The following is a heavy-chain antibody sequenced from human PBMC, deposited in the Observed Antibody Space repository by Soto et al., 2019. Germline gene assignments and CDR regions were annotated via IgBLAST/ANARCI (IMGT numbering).Heavy chain of an antibody. CDR2: IYYSGST. CDR1: GGSISSGDSY. Sequence: PSETLSLTCTVSGGSISSGDSYWSWIRQPPGKGLEWIGFIYYSGSTYYNPSLKSRVTISIDTSKNQFSLKLSSVTAADTAVYHCARRTGRPYCSSTSCYYYYAMDVWGQGTTVTVSS. J-gene: IGHJ6*02. V-gene: IGHV4-30-4*01. CDR3: ARRTGRPYCSSTSCYYYYAMDV. D-gene: IGHD2-2*01.